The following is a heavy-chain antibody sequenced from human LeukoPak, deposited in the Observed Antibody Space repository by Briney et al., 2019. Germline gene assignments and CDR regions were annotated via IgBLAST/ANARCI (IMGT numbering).Heavy chain of an antibody. V-gene: IGHV5-51*01. D-gene: IGHD1-26*01. CDR3: ARRRDLYSGSYYPFDY. CDR1: GYSFTSYW. Sequence: GESLKISCKGSGYSFTSYWIGWVRQMPGKGLKWMGIIDPGDSDARYSPSFQGQATISADKSISTAYLQWSSLKASDTAMYYCARRRDLYSGSYYPFDYWGQGTLVTVSS. CDR2: IDPGDSDA. J-gene: IGHJ4*02.